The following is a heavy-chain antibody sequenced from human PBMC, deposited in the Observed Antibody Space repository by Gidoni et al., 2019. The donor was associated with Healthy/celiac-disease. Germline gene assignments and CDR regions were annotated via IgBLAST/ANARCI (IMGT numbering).Heavy chain of an antibody. CDR2: INPNSGGT. J-gene: IGHJ6*02. CDR1: GYTFTGYY. Sequence: QVQLVPSGAAVQKPGASVKVSCAASGYTFTGYYMHWVRQAPGQGLEWMGWINPNSGGTNYAQKFQGWVTMTRDTSISTAYMELSRLRSDDTAVYYCARDLYPGYYYYGMDVWGQGTTVTVSS. D-gene: IGHD3-16*01. V-gene: IGHV1-2*04. CDR3: ARDLYPGYYYYGMDV.